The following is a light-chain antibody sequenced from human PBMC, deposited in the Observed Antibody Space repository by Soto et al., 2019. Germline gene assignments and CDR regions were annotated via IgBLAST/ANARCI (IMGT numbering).Light chain of an antibody. CDR2: KAS. Sequence: DIQMTQSPSTLSASIGDRVTITCRASQNINNWLAWYQQKPGKAPKLLIYKASSLESGVPSRFSGSGSGTEFTLTISSLQPDDLASYYCQHYDHYPINFGQGTRLEIK. V-gene: IGKV1-5*03. CDR3: QHYDHYPIN. J-gene: IGKJ5*01. CDR1: QNINNW.